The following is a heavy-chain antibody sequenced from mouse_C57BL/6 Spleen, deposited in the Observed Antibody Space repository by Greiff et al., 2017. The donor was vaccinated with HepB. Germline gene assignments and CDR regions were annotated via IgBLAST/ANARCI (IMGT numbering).Heavy chain of an antibody. CDR1: GYSFTGYY. V-gene: IGHV1-42*01. D-gene: IGHD5-5*01. CDR2: INPSTGGT. Sequence: EVQLQQSGPELVKPGASVKISCKASGYSFTGYYMNWVKQSPEKSLEWIGEINPSTGGTTYNQKFKAKATLTVDKSSSTAYMQLKSLTSEDSAVYYCARPTSYAMDYWGQGTSVTVSS. J-gene: IGHJ4*01. CDR3: ARPTSYAMDY.